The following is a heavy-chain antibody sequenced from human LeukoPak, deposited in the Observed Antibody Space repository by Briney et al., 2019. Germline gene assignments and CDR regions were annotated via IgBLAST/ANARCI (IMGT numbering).Heavy chain of an antibody. Sequence: GGSLRLSCAASGFTFSSYAMHWVRQAPGKGLEWVAVISYDGSNKYYADSVKGRFTISRDNSKNTLYLQMNSLSAEDTAVYYCVPMAATAPETLGGSNFDYWGQGTLVTVSS. CDR2: ISYDGSNK. V-gene: IGHV3-30-3*01. CDR1: GFTFSSYA. CDR3: VPMAATAPETLGGSNFDY. D-gene: IGHD6-25*01. J-gene: IGHJ4*02.